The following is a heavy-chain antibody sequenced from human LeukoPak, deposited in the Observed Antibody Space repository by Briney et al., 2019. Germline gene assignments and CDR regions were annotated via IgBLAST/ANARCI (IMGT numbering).Heavy chain of an antibody. J-gene: IGHJ4*02. CDR1: GYTFTGYY. D-gene: IGHD2-2*01. CDR2: INPNSGGT. Sequence: ASVKVSCKASGYTFTGYYMHLVRQAPGQGLEWMGWINPNSGGTNYAQKFQGRVTMTRDTSISTAYMELSRLRSDDTAVYYCASGCSSTSCYEYYFDYWGQGTLVTVSS. CDR3: ASGCSSTSCYEYYFDY. V-gene: IGHV1-2*02.